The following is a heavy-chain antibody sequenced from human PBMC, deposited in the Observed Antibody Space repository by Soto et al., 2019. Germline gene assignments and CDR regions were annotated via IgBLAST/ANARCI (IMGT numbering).Heavy chain of an antibody. CDR3: ATHPNIVEYRSSDDLDI. CDR1: GYTLTELS. D-gene: IGHD6-6*01. V-gene: IGHV1-24*01. J-gene: IGHJ3*02. CDR2: FDPEDGET. Sequence: ASVKVSCKVSGYTLTELSMHWVRQAPGKGLEWMGGFDPEDGETIYAQKFQGRVTMTEDTSTDTAYMELSSLRSEDTAVYYCATHPNIVEYRSSDDLDIWGQGTMVTVSS.